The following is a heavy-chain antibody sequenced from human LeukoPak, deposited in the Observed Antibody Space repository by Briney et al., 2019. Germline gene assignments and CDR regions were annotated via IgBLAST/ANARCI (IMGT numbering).Heavy chain of an antibody. V-gene: IGHV1-2*02. Sequence: ASVKVSCKASGYTFTGYYMHWVRQAPGQGLEWMGWINPNSGDTNYAQKFQGRVTMTRDTSISTAYMELSRLRSDDTAVYYCARDLLTGTQDAFDIWGQGTMVTVSS. CDR2: INPNSGDT. J-gene: IGHJ3*02. CDR3: ARDLLTGTQDAFDI. CDR1: GYTFTGYY. D-gene: IGHD1-7*01.